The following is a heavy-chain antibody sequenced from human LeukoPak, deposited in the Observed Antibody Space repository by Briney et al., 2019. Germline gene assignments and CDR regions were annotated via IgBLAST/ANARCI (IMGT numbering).Heavy chain of an antibody. CDR1: GGSISSSSYY. V-gene: IGHV4-39*01. J-gene: IGHJ6*03. Sequence: PSETLSLTCTVSGGSISSSSYYWGWIRQPPGKGLEWIGSMYYSGSTYYNPSLESRVTISVDTSKNQFSLSLNSVTAADTAVYYCASDSGIYSNYYYYMDVWGKGTTVTVSS. D-gene: IGHD1-26*01. CDR2: MYYSGST. CDR3: ASDSGIYSNYYYYMDV.